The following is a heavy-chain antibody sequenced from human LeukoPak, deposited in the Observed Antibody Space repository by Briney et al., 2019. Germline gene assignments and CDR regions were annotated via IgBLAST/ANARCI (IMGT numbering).Heavy chain of an antibody. Sequence: GGSLRLSCAASGFTFSSYGMHWVRQALGKGLEWVAVIWYDGSNKYYADSVKGRFTISRDNSKNTLYLQMNSLRAEGTAAYYCARKDELLYYFDYWGQGTLVTVSS. V-gene: IGHV3-33*01. J-gene: IGHJ4*02. CDR2: IWYDGSNK. D-gene: IGHD2-2*01. CDR3: ARKDELLYYFDY. CDR1: GFTFSSYG.